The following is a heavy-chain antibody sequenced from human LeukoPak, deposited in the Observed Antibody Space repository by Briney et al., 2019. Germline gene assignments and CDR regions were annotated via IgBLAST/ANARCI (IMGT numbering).Heavy chain of an antibody. CDR2: ISSSSSTI. D-gene: IGHD6-13*01. CDR1: GFPFSSYS. CDR3: AREGYSSSWTFDY. Sequence: AGGSLRLSCAASGFPFSSYSMNWVRQAPGKGLEWVSYISSSSSTIYYADSVKGRFTISRDNAKNSLYLQMNSLRAEDTAVYYCAREGYSSSWTFDYWGQGTLVTVSS. V-gene: IGHV3-48*01. J-gene: IGHJ4*02.